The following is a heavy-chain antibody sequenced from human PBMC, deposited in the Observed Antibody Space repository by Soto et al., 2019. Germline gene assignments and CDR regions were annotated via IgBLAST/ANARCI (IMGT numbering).Heavy chain of an antibody. D-gene: IGHD6-19*01. CDR3: ARDGSSGWLDY. CDR2: IIHDGSDK. V-gene: IGHV3-30-3*01. J-gene: IGHJ4*02. Sequence: QVQLLESGGGVVQPGRSLRLSCAASGCTFPTYTLHWVRRAPGKGLEWVALIIHDGSDKYYADSVKGRFTISRDNSKNTLFLQMNSLRPEDTAVYFCARDGSSGWLDYWGQGSLVSVSS. CDR1: GCTFPTYT.